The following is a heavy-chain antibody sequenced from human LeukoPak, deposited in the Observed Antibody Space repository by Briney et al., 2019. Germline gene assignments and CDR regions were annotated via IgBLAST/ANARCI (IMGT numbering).Heavy chain of an antibody. V-gene: IGHV5-51*01. J-gene: IGHJ5*02. D-gene: IGHD6-6*01. Sequence: GESLKISCKGSGNSFTSYWIGWVRQMPGKGLEWMGIIYLGDSDTRYSPSFQGLVTISADKPIKTASLQWSSLKASDTAMYYCARRPAYGSSSWFDPWGQGTLVTVSS. CDR2: IYLGDSDT. CDR1: GNSFTSYW. CDR3: ARRPAYGSSSWFDP.